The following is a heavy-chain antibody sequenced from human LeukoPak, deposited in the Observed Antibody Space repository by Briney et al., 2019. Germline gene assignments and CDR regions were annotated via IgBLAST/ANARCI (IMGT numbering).Heavy chain of an antibody. CDR1: GFTFSSYG. CDR2: ISYDGSNK. D-gene: IGHD3-10*01. J-gene: IGHJ4*02. V-gene: IGHV3-30*18. Sequence: GGSLRLSCAASGFTFSSYGMHWVRQAPGKGLEWVAVISYDGSNKYYADSVKGRFTISRDNSKNTLYLQMNSLRPEDTAVYYCAKWVYYGSGSYYSPLDYWGQGTLVTVPS. CDR3: AKWVYYGSGSYYSPLDY.